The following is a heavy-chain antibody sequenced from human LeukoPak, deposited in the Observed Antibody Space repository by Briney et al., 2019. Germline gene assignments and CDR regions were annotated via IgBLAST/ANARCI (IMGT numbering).Heavy chain of an antibody. CDR3: ARVGTSGWTSDY. Sequence: GSLRLSCAASGFTFSIYSINWVRQAQGKGLEWLSYISSSSRTISYADSLKGRFTVSRDNAKNSLDLQMNSLRVEDTAVYYCARVGTSGWTSDYWGQGTLVTVSS. D-gene: IGHD6-19*01. J-gene: IGHJ4*02. CDR2: ISSSSRTI. CDR1: GFTFSIYS. V-gene: IGHV3-48*04.